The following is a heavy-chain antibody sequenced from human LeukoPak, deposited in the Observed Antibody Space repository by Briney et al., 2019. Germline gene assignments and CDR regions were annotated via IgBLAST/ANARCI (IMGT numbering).Heavy chain of an antibody. CDR1: GGTFSSYA. Sequence: ASVKVSCKASGGTFSSYAISWVRQAPGQGLEWMGGIIPIFGTANYAQKFQGRVTITADKSTSTAYMELSSLRSEDTAVYYCARMIVVVVAATQSVYYYGMDAWGKGTTVTVSS. J-gene: IGHJ6*04. CDR2: IIPIFGTA. CDR3: ARMIVVVVAATQSVYYYGMDA. D-gene: IGHD2-15*01. V-gene: IGHV1-69*06.